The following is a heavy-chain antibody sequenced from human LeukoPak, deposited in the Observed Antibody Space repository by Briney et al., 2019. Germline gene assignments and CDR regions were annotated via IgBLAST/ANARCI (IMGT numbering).Heavy chain of an antibody. CDR1: GFIFSPSA. V-gene: IGHV3-64D*06. CDR3: VKYRWVDH. CDR2: ISSEGKTT. Sequence: GGSLRLSCSASGFIFSPSAMHWVRQAPGKGLEYVSSISSEGKTTYYADSVKGRFTISRDNSKNMLYLQMNSLRPEDTAVYYCVKYRWVDHWGQGTLVTVSS. J-gene: IGHJ4*02. D-gene: IGHD3-16*02.